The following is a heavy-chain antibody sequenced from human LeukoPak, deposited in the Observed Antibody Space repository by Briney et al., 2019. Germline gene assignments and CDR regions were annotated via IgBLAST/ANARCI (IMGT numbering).Heavy chain of an antibody. Sequence: QVQLVESGGGVVQPGGSLRLSCAASGFTFSSYGMHWVRQAPGKGLEWVAFIRYDGSNKYYADSVKARFTLSRDNSKNTMYLQMNTLRAEDTAVDYCETGFSSGWYGRLDYWGQGTLVTVSS. CDR2: IRYDGSNK. CDR1: GFTFSSYG. D-gene: IGHD6-19*01. V-gene: IGHV3-30*02. CDR3: ETGFSSGWYGRLDY. J-gene: IGHJ4*02.